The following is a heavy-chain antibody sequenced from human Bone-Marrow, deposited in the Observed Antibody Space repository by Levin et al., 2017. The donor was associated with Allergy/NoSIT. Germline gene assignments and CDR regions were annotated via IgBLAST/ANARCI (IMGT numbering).Heavy chain of an antibody. Sequence: GESLKISCAASGFTFSSYWMSWVRQAPGKGLEWVANIKQDGSEKYYVDSVKGRFTISRDNAKNSLYLQMNSLRAEDTAVYYCARADRGVMITFGGVIYWGQGTLVTVSS. CDR3: ARADRGVMITFGGVIY. CDR2: IKQDGSEK. D-gene: IGHD3-16*01. V-gene: IGHV3-7*03. J-gene: IGHJ4*02. CDR1: GFTFSSYW.